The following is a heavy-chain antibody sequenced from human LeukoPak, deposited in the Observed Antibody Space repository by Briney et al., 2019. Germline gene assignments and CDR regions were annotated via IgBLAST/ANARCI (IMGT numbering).Heavy chain of an antibody. CDR3: ATLYYYDSSGIDY. J-gene: IGHJ4*02. V-gene: IGHV1-58*02. CDR1: GFTFTSSA. D-gene: IGHD3-22*01. Sequence: ASVKVSCKASGFTFTSSAMQWVRQARGQRLEWIGWIVVGSGNTNYAQKFQGRVTMTEDTSTDTAYMELSSLRSEDTAVYYCATLYYYDSSGIDYWGQGTLVTVSS. CDR2: IVVGSGNT.